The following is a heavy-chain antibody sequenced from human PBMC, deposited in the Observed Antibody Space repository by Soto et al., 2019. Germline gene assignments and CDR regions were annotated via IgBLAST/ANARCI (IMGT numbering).Heavy chain of an antibody. CDR2: ISSSGSTI. V-gene: IGHV3-48*03. CDR3: ARGSGYEYYYYGMDV. CDR1: GFTFINHE. J-gene: IGHJ6*02. D-gene: IGHD5-12*01. Sequence: SGWSLRLSCESSGFTFINHEMNWVRQAPGKGLEWVSYISSSGSTIYYSDSVKGRFTISRDNAKNALYLQMNSLRAEDTAIYYCARGSGYEYYYYGMDVWGQGTTVTVSS.